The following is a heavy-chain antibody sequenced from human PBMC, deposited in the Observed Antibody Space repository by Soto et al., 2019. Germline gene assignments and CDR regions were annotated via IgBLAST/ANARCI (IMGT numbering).Heavy chain of an antibody. Sequence: AASVKVSCKASGYTFTGYYMHWVRQAPGQGLEGMGWINPNSGGTNYAQKFQGWVTMTRDTSISTAYMELSRLRSDDTAVYYCARDPQRPDWSYGTRGNWFDPWGQGTLVTVSS. CDR1: GYTFTGYY. V-gene: IGHV1-2*04. CDR3: ARDPQRPDWSYGTRGNWFDP. CDR2: INPNSGGT. D-gene: IGHD3-9*01. J-gene: IGHJ5*02.